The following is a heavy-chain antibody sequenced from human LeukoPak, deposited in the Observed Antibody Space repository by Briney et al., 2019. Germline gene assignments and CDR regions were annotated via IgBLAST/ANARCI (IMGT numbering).Heavy chain of an antibody. J-gene: IGHJ4*02. V-gene: IGHV4-30-2*01. CDR1: GGSISSGGYS. D-gene: IGHD4-23*01. Sequence: KSSETLSLTCAVSGGSISSGGYSWSWIRQPPGKGLEWIGYIYHSGSTYYNPSLKSRVTISVDRSKNQFSLKLSSVTAADTAVYYCARGTTMVTPNYFDYWGQGTLVTVSS. CDR3: ARGTTMVTPNYFDY. CDR2: IYHSGST.